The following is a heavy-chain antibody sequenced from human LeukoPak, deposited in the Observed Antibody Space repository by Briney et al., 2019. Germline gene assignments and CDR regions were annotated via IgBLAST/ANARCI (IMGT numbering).Heavy chain of an antibody. CDR1: GFPFSSHA. CDR3: VREAGYCAPVCVKTNWFDP. V-gene: IGHV3-23*01. CDR2: ISNGKT. J-gene: IGHJ5*02. Sequence: GGSLRLSCAASGFPFSSHAMSWVRQPPGKGLEWVAAISNGKTYYADSVRGRFAISRDDSTNTVYLHMNSVRAEATALYHCVREAGYCAPVCVKTNWFDPWGQGTLVTVSS. D-gene: IGHD2-15*01.